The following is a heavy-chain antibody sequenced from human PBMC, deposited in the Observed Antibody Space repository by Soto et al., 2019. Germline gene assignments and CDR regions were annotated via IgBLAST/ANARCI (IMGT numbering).Heavy chain of an antibody. J-gene: IGHJ6*02. CDR1: GFTFSSYA. CDR3: ARVGLDSRGWYPGDYYYYGMDV. D-gene: IGHD6-19*01. V-gene: IGHV3-23*01. CDR2: ISGTGGDT. Sequence: VGSLRLSCAVSGFTFSSYAMSWVRQAPGKGLEWVSAISGTGGDTYYADSVKGRFTISRENAKNSLYLQMNSLRAEDTAVYYCARVGLDSRGWYPGDYYYYGMDVWGQGTTVTGSS.